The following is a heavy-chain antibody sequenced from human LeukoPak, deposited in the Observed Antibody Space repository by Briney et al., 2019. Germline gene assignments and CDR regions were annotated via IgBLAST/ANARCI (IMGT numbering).Heavy chain of an antibody. Sequence: GGSLRLSCAASGFTFSSYAMSWVRQAPGKGLEWVSAISGSGGSTYYADSVKGRFTISRDNSKNTLYLQMNSLRAEDTAVYYCAKDLYGGSYFSLGYWGQGTLVTVSS. CDR1: GFTFSSYA. D-gene: IGHD1-26*01. CDR3: AKDLYGGSYFSLGY. CDR2: ISGSGGST. V-gene: IGHV3-23*01. J-gene: IGHJ4*02.